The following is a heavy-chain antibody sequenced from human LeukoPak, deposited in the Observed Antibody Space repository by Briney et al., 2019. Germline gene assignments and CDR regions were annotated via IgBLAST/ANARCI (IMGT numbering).Heavy chain of an antibody. CDR3: ARGPTNGQAFDY. Sequence: RAGGSLRLSCAASGSTFSSYWMSWVRQAPGKGLEWVASIREDGSEKTSVDSVKGRFTISRDNAKNSLYLQMDSLRAEDTAVYYCARGPTNGQAFDYWGQGTLVSVSS. CDR2: IREDGSEK. J-gene: IGHJ4*02. V-gene: IGHV3-7*01. CDR1: GSTFSSYW. D-gene: IGHD2-8*01.